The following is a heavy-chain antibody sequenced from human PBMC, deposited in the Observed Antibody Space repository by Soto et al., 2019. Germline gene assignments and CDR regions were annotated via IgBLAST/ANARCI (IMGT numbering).Heavy chain of an antibody. CDR3: AIIGDSSSWTSPGGGYYMDV. D-gene: IGHD6-13*01. V-gene: IGHV1-3*01. CDR1: GYTFTSYA. Sequence: GASVKVSCKASGYTFTSYAMHWVRQAPGQRLGWMGWINAGNGNTKYSQKFQGRVTITRDTSASTAYMELSSLRSEDTAVYYCAIIGDSSSWTSPGGGYYMDVWGKGTTVTVSS. J-gene: IGHJ6*03. CDR2: INAGNGNT.